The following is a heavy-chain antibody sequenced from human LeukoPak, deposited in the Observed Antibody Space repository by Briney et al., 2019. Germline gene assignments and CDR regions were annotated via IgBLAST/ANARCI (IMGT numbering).Heavy chain of an antibody. Sequence: SETLSLTCAVYGVSFSGYYWSWIRQPPGKGLEWIGEINHSGSTNYNPSLKSRVTISVDTSKNQFSLKLSSVTAADTAVYYCARTTVTKFDAFDYWGQGTLVTVSS. D-gene: IGHD4-17*01. CDR1: GVSFSGYY. CDR3: ARTTVTKFDAFDY. J-gene: IGHJ4*02. CDR2: INHSGST. V-gene: IGHV4-34*01.